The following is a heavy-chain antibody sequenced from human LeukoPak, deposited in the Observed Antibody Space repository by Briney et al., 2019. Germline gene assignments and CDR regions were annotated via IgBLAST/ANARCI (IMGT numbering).Heavy chain of an antibody. Sequence: GGSLRLSCAASGFTVSSNYMSWVRQAPGKGLEWVSVIYSGGSTYYADSVKGRFTISRDNSKNTLYLQMNSLRAEDAAVYFCAKAPVTSCRGAYCYPFDSWGQGTLVTVSS. J-gene: IGHJ4*02. CDR3: AKAPVTSCRGAYCYPFDS. D-gene: IGHD2-21*01. CDR2: IYSGGST. CDR1: GFTVSSNY. V-gene: IGHV3-53*01.